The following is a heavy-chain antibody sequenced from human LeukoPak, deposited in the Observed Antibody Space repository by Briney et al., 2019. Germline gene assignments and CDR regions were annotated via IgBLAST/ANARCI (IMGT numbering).Heavy chain of an antibody. CDR3: AREKQQQRLFDY. J-gene: IGHJ4*02. CDR1: GGSISSGGYY. CDR2: IYHSGST. Sequence: SETLSLTCTVSGGSISSGGYYWSWIRQPPGKGLEWIGYIYHSGSTYYNPSLKSRVTISVDTSKNQFSLKLSSVTAADTAVYYCAREKQQQRLFDYWGQGTLVTVSS. V-gene: IGHV4-30-2*01. D-gene: IGHD6-13*01.